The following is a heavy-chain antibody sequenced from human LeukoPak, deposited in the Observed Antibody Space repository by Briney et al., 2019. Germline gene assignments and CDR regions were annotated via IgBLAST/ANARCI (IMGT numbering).Heavy chain of an antibody. CDR2: INPNSGGT. D-gene: IGHD2-2*03. CDR3: ARVGIVVVPAAISSFTGGMDV. V-gene: IGHV1-2*02. Sequence: GASVKVSCKASGYTFTGYYMHWVRQAPGQGLEWMGWINPNSGGTNYAQKFQGRVTMTRDTSISTAYMELSRLRSDDTAVYYCARVGIVVVPAAISSFTGGMDVWGQGTTVTVFS. J-gene: IGHJ6*02. CDR1: GYTFTGYY.